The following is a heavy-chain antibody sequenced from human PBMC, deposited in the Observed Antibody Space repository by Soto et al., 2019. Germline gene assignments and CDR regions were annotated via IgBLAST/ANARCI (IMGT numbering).Heavy chain of an antibody. V-gene: IGHV1-69*13. D-gene: IGHD2-21*02. CDR3: ARYRGGGGNSGDAFDI. CDR1: GGTFSSYA. Sequence: SVKVSCKASGGTFSSYAISWVRQAPGQGLEWMGGIIPIFGTANYAQKFQGRVTITADESTSTAYMELSSLRSEDTAVYYCARYRGGGGNSGDAFDIWGQGTMVTXS. CDR2: IIPIFGTA. J-gene: IGHJ3*02.